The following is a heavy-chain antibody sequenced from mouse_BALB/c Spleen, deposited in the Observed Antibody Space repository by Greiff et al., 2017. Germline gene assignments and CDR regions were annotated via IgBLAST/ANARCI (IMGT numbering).Heavy chain of an antibody. Sequence: EVMLVESGGGLVQPGGSMKLSCVASGFTFSNYWMNWVRQSPEKGLEWVAEIRLKSNNYATHYAESVKGRFTISRDDSKSSVYLQMNNLRAEDTGIYYCTRGAYDYDVWFAYWGQGTLVTVSA. CDR3: TRGAYDYDVWFAY. CDR1: GFTFSNYW. J-gene: IGHJ3*01. D-gene: IGHD2-4*01. V-gene: IGHV6-6*02. CDR2: IRLKSNNYAT.